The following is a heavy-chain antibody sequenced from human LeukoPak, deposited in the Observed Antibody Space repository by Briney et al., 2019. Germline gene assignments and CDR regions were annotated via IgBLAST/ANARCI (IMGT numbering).Heavy chain of an antibody. J-gene: IGHJ6*02. CDR2: IYSDGDT. CDR1: GFTVSDNC. V-gene: IGHV3-53*01. D-gene: IGHD3-10*01. CDR3: ARERIYFGSGRGLTDARLFYYYGMDI. Sequence: GGSLRLSCVASGFTVSDNCMSWVRQAPGKGLEWVSVIYSDGDTYFSDSMKGRFTISRDNSKNTLYLQMNSLRAEDTAVYYCARERIYFGSGRGLTDARLFYYYGMDIWGQGTTVTVSS.